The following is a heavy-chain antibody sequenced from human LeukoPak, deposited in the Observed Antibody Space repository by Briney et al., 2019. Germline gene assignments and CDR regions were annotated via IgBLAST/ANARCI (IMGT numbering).Heavy chain of an antibody. CDR3: ASSPEDSGPYYFDY. D-gene: IGHD5-12*01. CDR1: GGSISSYY. J-gene: IGHJ4*02. CDR2: IYYSGST. V-gene: IGHV4-59*01. Sequence: SETLSLTCTVSGGSISSYYWSWIRQPPGKGLEWIGYIYYSGSTNYNPSLKSRVTISVGTSKNQFSLKLSSVTAADTAVYYCASSPEDSGPYYFDYWGQGTLVTVSS.